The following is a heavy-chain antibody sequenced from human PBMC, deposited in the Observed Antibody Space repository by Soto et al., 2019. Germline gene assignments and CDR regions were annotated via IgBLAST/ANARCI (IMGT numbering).Heavy chain of an antibody. V-gene: IGHV1-69*13. J-gene: IGHJ5*02. CDR1: EGTFSSYA. D-gene: IGHD2-8*01. CDR2: IVPIFGPA. CDR3: ARGYTVLMSLLDP. Sequence: SVKVSCKASEGTFSSYAISWVRQDPGQGLEWMGGIVPIFGPANYAQKFQGRVTITADESTITAYMELSSLRSEDTDVYYCARGYTVLMSLLDPWGQGSLVTVAS.